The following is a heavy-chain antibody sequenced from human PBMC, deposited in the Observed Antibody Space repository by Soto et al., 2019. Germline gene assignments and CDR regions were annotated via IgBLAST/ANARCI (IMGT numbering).Heavy chain of an antibody. CDR3: ARASGRSYPESRVFDF. J-gene: IGHJ4*02. CDR2: ITNDGGDT. CDR1: GFTFSNYA. Sequence: EVQLLESGGGLVQPGGSLRLSCAASGFTFSNYAMNWVRQAPGEGLVWVSVITNDGGDTLNEDSVKDRFTIFRDNSKNTLYLQMISLRVEDTAIYYCARASGRSYPESRVFDFWGQGTRVTVSS. V-gene: IGHV3-23*01. D-gene: IGHD1-26*01.